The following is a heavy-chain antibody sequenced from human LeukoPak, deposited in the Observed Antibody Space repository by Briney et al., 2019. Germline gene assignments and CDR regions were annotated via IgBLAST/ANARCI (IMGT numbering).Heavy chain of an antibody. Sequence: ASVKVSCKASGYTFTNYGITWVRQAPGQGLEWMGWISDYNGDTKYAQKLQGRVTMTTDTPTSTAYMELRSLTSDDTDIYYCGRVDMAATKDYWGQGTLVTVSS. CDR3: GRVDMAATKDY. D-gene: IGHD5-24*01. J-gene: IGHJ4*02. CDR2: ISDYNGDT. V-gene: IGHV1-18*01. CDR1: GYTFTNYG.